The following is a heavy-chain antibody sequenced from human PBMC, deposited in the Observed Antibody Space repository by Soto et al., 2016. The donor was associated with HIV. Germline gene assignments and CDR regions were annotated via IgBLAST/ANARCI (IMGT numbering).Heavy chain of an antibody. CDR1: GFTFDDYA. J-gene: IGHJ4*02. CDR2: ISWDGVST. Sequence: EVQLVESGGVVVQPGGSLRLSCAASGFTFDDYAMHWVRQVPGKGLEWVSVISWDGVSTYYADSVKGRVTISRDNSKNSLYLQMNSLRAEDTAFYYCAKDSGYCSGGGCYSHFDYWGQGTLVTVSS. D-gene: IGHD2-15*01. V-gene: IGHV3-43D*04. CDR3: AKDSGYCSGGGCYSHFDY.